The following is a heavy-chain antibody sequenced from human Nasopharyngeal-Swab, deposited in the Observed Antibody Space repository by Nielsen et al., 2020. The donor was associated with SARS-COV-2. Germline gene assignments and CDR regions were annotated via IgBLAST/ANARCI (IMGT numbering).Heavy chain of an antibody. CDR2: TYLRSKWYN. Sequence: LRLSCAISGDSVSSNRVDWNWIRQSPSRGLEWLGRTYLRSKWYNDYAVSMKSRITINVDTSKNQFSLQLDSVTPEDTAVYYCARDNRGSGSFDYWGQGILVTVSS. V-gene: IGHV6-1*01. CDR3: ARDNRGSGSFDY. D-gene: IGHD6-19*01. CDR1: GDSVSSNRVD. J-gene: IGHJ4*02.